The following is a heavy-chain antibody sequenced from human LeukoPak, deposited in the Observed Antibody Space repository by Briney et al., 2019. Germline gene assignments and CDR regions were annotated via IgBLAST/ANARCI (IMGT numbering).Heavy chain of an antibody. CDR2: ISGSGSTI. Sequence: GGSLRLSCAASGFTFSSYEMTWVRQAPGKGLQWVSYISGSGSTIYYTDPVKGRFIISRDNAKNSLYLQMNSLRAEDTAVYYCVRDPGITGTSYWGQGTLVTVSS. CDR1: GFTFSSYE. D-gene: IGHD1-20*01. J-gene: IGHJ4*02. CDR3: VRDPGITGTSY. V-gene: IGHV3-48*03.